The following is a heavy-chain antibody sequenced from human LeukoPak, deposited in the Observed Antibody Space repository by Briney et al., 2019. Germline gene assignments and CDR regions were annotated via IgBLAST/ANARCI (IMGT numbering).Heavy chain of an antibody. Sequence: PSETLSLTCAVSGGSISSSTWWSWVRQPPGKGLEWIGEIHRSGSTYYNPSLESRLTMSLDKSKNQFSLNLYSMAAADTAVYYCARHFKAYVLLWFGESSDYYYMDVWGKGTTVTISS. D-gene: IGHD3-10*01. CDR1: GGSISSSTW. J-gene: IGHJ6*03. CDR2: IHRSGST. V-gene: IGHV4-4*02. CDR3: ARHFKAYVLLWFGESSDYYYMDV.